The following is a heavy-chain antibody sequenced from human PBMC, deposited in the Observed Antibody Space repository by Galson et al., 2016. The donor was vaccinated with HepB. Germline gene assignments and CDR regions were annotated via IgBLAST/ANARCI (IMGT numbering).Heavy chain of an antibody. Sequence: SLRLSCAASGFTLSRYTMNWVRRAPGKGLEWVSSISTSSTYIYYADPMKGRFTIFRDNAKKSRYLQLSSLRADYTAIYYCARESSGYDYDFDLGGQGTMVTVSS. CDR3: ARESSGYDYDFDL. J-gene: IGHJ3*01. CDR1: GFTLSRYT. V-gene: IGHV3-21*01. D-gene: IGHD5-12*01. CDR2: ISTSSTYI.